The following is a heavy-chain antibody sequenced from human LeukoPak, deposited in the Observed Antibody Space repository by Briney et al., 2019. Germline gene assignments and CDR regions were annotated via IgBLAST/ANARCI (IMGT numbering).Heavy chain of an antibody. Sequence: GGSLRLSCAASGFTFSSYWMSGVRQAPGKGLEGVANIKQDGSEKYYVGSVKGRFTISRDNAKNSLYLQMNSLRAEDTAVYYCARGSVGEPLKFDYWGQGTLVTVSS. CDR3: ARGSVGEPLKFDY. V-gene: IGHV3-7*04. D-gene: IGHD3-10*01. CDR2: IKQDGSEK. J-gene: IGHJ4*02. CDR1: GFTFSSYW.